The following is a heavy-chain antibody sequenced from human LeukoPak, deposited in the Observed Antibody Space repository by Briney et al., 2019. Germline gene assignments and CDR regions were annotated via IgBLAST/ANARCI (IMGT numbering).Heavy chain of an antibody. CDR1: GFTVSNNY. J-gene: IGHJ3*02. V-gene: IGHV3-53*01. CDR3: ARGGDIVGTSRSAFDI. D-gene: IGHD1-26*01. Sequence: GGSLGLSCAASGFTVSNNYMSWVRQAPGKGLEWVSLIYSSGSTDYADSVKGRFTISRDNSKNTLYLQMNSLRDEDTAVYYCARGGDIVGTSRSAFDIWGQGTMVTVSS. CDR2: IYSSGST.